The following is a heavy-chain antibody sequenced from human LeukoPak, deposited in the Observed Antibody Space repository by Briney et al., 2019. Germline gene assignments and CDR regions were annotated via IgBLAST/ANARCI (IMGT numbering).Heavy chain of an antibody. Sequence: SQTLSLTCTVSGGSISSGSYYWSWIRQPAGKGLEWIGRIYTSGSTNYNPSLKSRVTISVDTSKNQFSLKLSSVTAVGTAVYYCARGRYYHGSLNYFHYWGQGTLVSVSS. V-gene: IGHV4-61*02. CDR1: GGSISSGSYY. CDR2: IYTSGST. J-gene: IGHJ4*02. CDR3: ARGRYYHGSLNYFHY. D-gene: IGHD3-10*01.